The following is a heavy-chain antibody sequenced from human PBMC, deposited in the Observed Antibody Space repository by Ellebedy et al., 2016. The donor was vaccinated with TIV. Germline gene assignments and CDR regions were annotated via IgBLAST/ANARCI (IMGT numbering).Heavy chain of an antibody. Sequence: GESLKISCAASGFTFSSYAMSWVRQAPGKGLDWVSAISGSGGSTYYADSVKGRFTISRDNSKNTLYLQMNSLRAEDTAVYYCAKAGGYSGYDTIDYWGQGTLVTVSS. D-gene: IGHD5-12*01. CDR1: GFTFSSYA. CDR2: ISGSGGST. J-gene: IGHJ4*02. CDR3: AKAGGYSGYDTIDY. V-gene: IGHV3-23*01.